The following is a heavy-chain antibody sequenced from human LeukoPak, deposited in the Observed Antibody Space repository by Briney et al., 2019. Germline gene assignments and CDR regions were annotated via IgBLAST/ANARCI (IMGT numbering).Heavy chain of an antibody. J-gene: IGHJ6*02. D-gene: IGHD5-18*01. V-gene: IGHV1-69*04. Sequence: SVKVSCKTSGGTFSSSAITWVRQAPGQGLEWMGRIIPVLNITTYAQKFQGSVTITADTSTSTVYMELSSLRSEETAVYYCARDQGLTAPPPYGLDVWGQGTTVLVSS. CDR3: ARDQGLTAPPPYGLDV. CDR2: IIPVLNIT. CDR1: GGTFSSSA.